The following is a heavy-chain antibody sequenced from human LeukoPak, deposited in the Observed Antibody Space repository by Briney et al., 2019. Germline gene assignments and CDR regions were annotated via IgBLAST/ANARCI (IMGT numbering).Heavy chain of an antibody. J-gene: IGHJ4*02. CDR2: ITNSGRST. V-gene: IGHV3-11*04. CDR3: AREASGNYYVLDS. D-gene: IGHD1-26*01. CDR1: GFSFSNYF. Sequence: GGSLRLSCEASGFSFSNYFMSWIRQAPGKGLEWVSYITNSGRSTNYADAVKGRFTISRDNVKKSVYLEITDLRPGDTAVYYCAREASGNYYVLDSWGQGTLVTVSS.